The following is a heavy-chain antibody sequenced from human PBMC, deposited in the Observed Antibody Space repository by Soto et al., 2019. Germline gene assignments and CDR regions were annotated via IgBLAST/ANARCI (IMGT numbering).Heavy chain of an antibody. D-gene: IGHD6-6*01. J-gene: IGHJ6*02. CDR2: IYPGDSDT. CDR3: ASAEYSSSPGDYYYYYGMDV. Sequence: GESLKISCKGSGYSFTSYWIGWVRQMPGKSLEWMGIIYPGDSDTRYSPSFQGQVTISADKSISTAYLQWSSLKASDTAMYYCASAEYSSSPGDYYYYYGMDVWGQGTTVTVSS. CDR1: GYSFTSYW. V-gene: IGHV5-51*01.